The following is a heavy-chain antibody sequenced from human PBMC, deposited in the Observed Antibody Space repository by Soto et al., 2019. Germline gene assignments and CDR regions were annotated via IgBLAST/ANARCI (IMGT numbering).Heavy chain of an antibody. CDR3: ARLRWEQPWVFDY. V-gene: IGHV4-39*01. CDR2: IYYSGST. CDR1: GGSISSSSYY. J-gene: IGHJ4*02. Sequence: SETLSLTCTVSGGSISSSSYYWGWIRQPPGKGLEWIGSIYYSGSTYYNPSLKSRVTISVDTSKNQFSLKLSSVTAADTAVFYCARLRWEQPWVFDYWGQGTLVTVSS. D-gene: IGHD1-26*01.